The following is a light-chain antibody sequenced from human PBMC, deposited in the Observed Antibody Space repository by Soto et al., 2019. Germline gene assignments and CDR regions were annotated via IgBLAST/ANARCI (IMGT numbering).Light chain of an antibody. CDR2: LAS. J-gene: IGKJ5*01. CDR3: QQYNSFSYS. CDR1: QNIASW. Sequence: DIQMTQSPSTLSASVGDRVTITCRASQNIASWLAWYQQRPGKAPKLLIYLASTLEIGVPSRFSGSGSGTEFTLTITCLQPGDFATYYCQQYNSFSYSFGQGTRLEIK. V-gene: IGKV1-5*01.